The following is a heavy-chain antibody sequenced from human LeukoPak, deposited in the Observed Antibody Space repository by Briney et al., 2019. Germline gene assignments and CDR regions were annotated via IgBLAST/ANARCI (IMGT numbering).Heavy chain of an antibody. J-gene: IGHJ6*02. Sequence: SETLSLTCTVSGGSISSYYWSWIRQPPGKGLEWIGYIYYSGSTNYNPSLKSRLTISVDTSKNQFSLKLTSVTAADTAVYYCARHEPYRVPVAGTYYSYPMDVWGQGTTVTVSS. CDR1: GGSISSYY. D-gene: IGHD6-19*01. CDR2: IYYSGST. CDR3: ARHEPYRVPVAGTYYSYPMDV. V-gene: IGHV4-59*08.